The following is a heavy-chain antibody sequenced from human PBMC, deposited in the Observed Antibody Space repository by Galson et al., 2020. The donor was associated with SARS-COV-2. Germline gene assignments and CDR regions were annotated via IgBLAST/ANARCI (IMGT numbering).Heavy chain of an antibody. CDR2: IYYSGST. CDR1: DGSIRSSSYS. V-gene: IGHV4-39*01. J-gene: IGHJ5*02. CDR3: ARLLDCSGGSCPHNWFDP. Sequence: SETLSLTCTVSDGSIRSSSYSWGCIRQPPGKGLEWIGSIYYSGSTYYNPSLKSRVTISVDTSKNQFSLKLSSVTAADTAVYYCARLLDCSGGSCPHNWFDPWGQGTLVTVSS. D-gene: IGHD2-15*01.